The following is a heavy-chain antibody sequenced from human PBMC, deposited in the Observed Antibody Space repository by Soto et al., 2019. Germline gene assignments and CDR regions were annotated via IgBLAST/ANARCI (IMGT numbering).Heavy chain of an antibody. J-gene: IGHJ6*03. D-gene: IGHD6-6*01. CDR2: IYYSGST. CDR1: GGSISSYY. Sequence: SETLSLTCTVSGGSISSYYWSWIRQPPGKGLEWIGYIYYSGSTNYNPSLKSRVTISVDTSKNQFSLKLSSVTAADTAVYYCARAPLSSSSYYYYYYYMDVWGKGTTVTVSS. V-gene: IGHV4-59*01. CDR3: ARAPLSSSSYYYYYYYMDV.